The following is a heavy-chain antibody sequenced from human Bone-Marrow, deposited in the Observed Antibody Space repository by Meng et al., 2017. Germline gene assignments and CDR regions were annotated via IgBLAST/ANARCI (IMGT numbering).Heavy chain of an antibody. CDR3: ASWGWEFDP. CDR1: GFTFSSYS. CDR2: ISSSGSTI. V-gene: IGHV3-48*04. J-gene: IGHJ5*02. D-gene: IGHD7-27*01. Sequence: GESLKISCAASGFTFSSYSMNWVRQAPGKGLEWVSYISSSGSTIYYADSVKGRFTISRDNAKNSLYLQMNSLRAEDTAVYYCASWGWEFDPWGQRTLVTVSS.